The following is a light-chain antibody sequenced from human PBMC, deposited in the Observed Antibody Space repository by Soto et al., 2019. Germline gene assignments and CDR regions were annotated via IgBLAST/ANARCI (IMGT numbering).Light chain of an antibody. CDR2: AAS. V-gene: IGKV1-39*01. CDR3: QQSYATVRT. CDR1: QDISTF. J-gene: IGKJ4*01. Sequence: DIQMTQSTSSLSASVGDIVTITCQANQDISTFLNWYQQKPGKAPRLLIYAASRLQSGVPARFSGSGAETDFTLTITSLQPEDFGIYYCQQSYATVRTFGGGTKVDIK.